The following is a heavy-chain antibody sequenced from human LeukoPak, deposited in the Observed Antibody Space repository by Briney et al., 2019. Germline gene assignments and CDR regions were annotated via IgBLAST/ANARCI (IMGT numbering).Heavy chain of an antibody. CDR1: GGSISSGDYY. CDR2: IYYSGST. J-gene: IGHJ4*02. V-gene: IGHV4-30-4*01. D-gene: IGHD2-15*01. Sequence: SETLSLTCTVSGGSISSGDYYWSWIRQPPGKGLEWIGYIYYSGSTYYNPSLKSRVTISVDTSKNQFSLKLSSVTAADTAVYYCARDRGGYQMDYWGQGTLVTVSS. CDR3: ARDRGGYQMDY.